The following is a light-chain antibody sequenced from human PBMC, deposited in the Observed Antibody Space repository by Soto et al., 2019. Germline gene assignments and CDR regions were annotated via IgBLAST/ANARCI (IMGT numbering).Light chain of an antibody. J-gene: IGLJ1*01. V-gene: IGLV2-14*01. Sequence: QSALTQPASVSGSPGQSITISCTGTSSDVGGYNYVSWYQQHPGKAPKLMIYEVSNRPSGVSNRFSGSKSGNTASLNISGLQAEDEADYYCASYTSSSSYVFGTRTKVTVL. CDR2: EVS. CDR1: SSDVGGYNY. CDR3: ASYTSSSSYV.